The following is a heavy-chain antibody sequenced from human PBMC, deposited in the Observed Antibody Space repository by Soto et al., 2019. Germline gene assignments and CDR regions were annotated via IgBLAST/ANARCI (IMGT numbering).Heavy chain of an antibody. Sequence: PSETLSLTCSVSGDSISISSYYWGWVRQPPGKGLEWIGSIHYSGSTHYNTSLQSRVTISGGASKKQFSLKLGSVTAADTAMYYCASTKDETLYFDYWGQGNLVTVSS. CDR3: ASTKDETLYFDY. CDR2: IHYSGST. D-gene: IGHD2-15*01. V-gene: IGHV4-39*01. CDR1: GDSISISSYY. J-gene: IGHJ4*02.